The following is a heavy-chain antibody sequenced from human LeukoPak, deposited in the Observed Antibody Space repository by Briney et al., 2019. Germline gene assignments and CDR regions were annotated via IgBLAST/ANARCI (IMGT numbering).Heavy chain of an antibody. D-gene: IGHD1-26*01. CDR1: GFTFSSYG. CDR2: IWYDGSNK. CDR3: AKEKVLTYCGSYYYFDY. J-gene: IGHJ4*02. V-gene: IGHV3-33*06. Sequence: GGSLRLSCAASGFTFSSYGMHWVRQAPGKGLEWVAVIWYDGSNKYYADSVKGRFTISRDNSKNTLYLQMNSLRAEDTAVYYCAKEKVLTYCGSYYYFDYWGQGTLVTVSS.